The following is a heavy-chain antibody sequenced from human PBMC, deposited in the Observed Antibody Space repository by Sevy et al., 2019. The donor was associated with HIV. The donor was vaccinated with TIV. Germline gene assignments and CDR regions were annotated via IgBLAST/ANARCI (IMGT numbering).Heavy chain of an antibody. D-gene: IGHD3-3*01. CDR3: ARGKREEWLLYLDN. Sequence: ASVKVSCKTSGYTFAAYYIHWVRQAPGQGPEWLGWIYPNGGDTTFAQKFQGRVTVTIGTSINTVYMELNRLRSDDTAVYYCARGKREEWLLYLDNWGQGTLVTVSS. CDR1: GYTFAAYY. CDR2: IYPNGGDT. V-gene: IGHV1-2*02. J-gene: IGHJ4*02.